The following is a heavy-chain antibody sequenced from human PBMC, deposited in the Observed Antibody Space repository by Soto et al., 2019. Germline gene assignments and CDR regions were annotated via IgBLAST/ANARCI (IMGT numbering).Heavy chain of an antibody. D-gene: IGHD3-22*01. V-gene: IGHV3-48*02. J-gene: IGHJ4*02. CDR1: GFTFSSYS. CDR2: ISSSSSTI. Sequence: PGGSLRLSCAASGFTFSSYSMNWVRQAPGKGLEWVSYISSSSSTIYYADSVKGRFTISRDNAKNSLYLQMNSLRDEDTAVYYCAPYYYDSSGYPMTLDHWGQGTLVTVSS. CDR3: APYYYDSSGYPMTLDH.